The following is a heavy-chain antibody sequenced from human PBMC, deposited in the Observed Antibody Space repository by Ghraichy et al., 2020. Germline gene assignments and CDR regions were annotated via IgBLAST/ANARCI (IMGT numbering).Heavy chain of an antibody. CDR3: AEDSVGWNY. V-gene: IGHV3-23*01. CDR1: GFTFNNYA. Sequence: GGSLRLSCATSGFTFNNYAMNWVRQAPGKGLEWVSAISGSGDSTYYADSVKGRFTISRANSMNTLFLHMNSLRAEDTAVYYCAEDSVGWNYWGQGTLVTVSS. CDR2: ISGSGDST. D-gene: IGHD1-26*01. J-gene: IGHJ4*02.